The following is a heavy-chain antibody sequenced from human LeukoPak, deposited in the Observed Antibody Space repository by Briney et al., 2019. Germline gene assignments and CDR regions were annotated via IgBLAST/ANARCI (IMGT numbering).Heavy chain of an antibody. CDR1: GGSISSYY. Sequence: SETLSLTCTVSGGSISSYYWSWIRQPPGKGLEWIGYIYYSRSTNYNPSLKSRVTISVDTSKNQFSLKLSSVTAADTAVYYCARVNSSSWYGYYMDVWGKGTTVTVSS. CDR3: ARVNSSSWYGYYMDV. J-gene: IGHJ6*03. CDR2: IYYSRST. D-gene: IGHD6-13*01. V-gene: IGHV4-59*01.